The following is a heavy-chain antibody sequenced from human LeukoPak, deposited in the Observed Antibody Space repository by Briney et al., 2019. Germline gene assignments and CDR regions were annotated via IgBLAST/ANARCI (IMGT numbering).Heavy chain of an antibody. Sequence: SETLSLTCTVSGGSISSSSYYWSWIRQPPGKGLEWIGYIYYSGSTNYNPSLKSRVTISVDTSKNQFSLKLSSVTAADTAVYYCAGYSYGYVDYWGQGTLVTVSS. CDR2: IYYSGST. CDR3: AGYSYGYVDY. D-gene: IGHD5-18*01. CDR1: GGSISSSSYY. J-gene: IGHJ4*02. V-gene: IGHV4-61*05.